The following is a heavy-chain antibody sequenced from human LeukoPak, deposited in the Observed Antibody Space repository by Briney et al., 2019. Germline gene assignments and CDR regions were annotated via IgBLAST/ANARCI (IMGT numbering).Heavy chain of an antibody. V-gene: IGHV4-34*01. J-gene: IGHJ5*02. D-gene: IGHD1-1*01. CDR3: ARLGYSNWFDP. CDR2: INHSGST. Sequence: SETLSLTCAVYGGSFSGYYWSWIRQPPGKGLEWIGEINHSGSTNYNPSLKSRVTISVDTSKNQFSLKLSSVTAADTAVYYCARLGYSNWFDPWGQGTLVTVSS. CDR1: GGSFSGYY.